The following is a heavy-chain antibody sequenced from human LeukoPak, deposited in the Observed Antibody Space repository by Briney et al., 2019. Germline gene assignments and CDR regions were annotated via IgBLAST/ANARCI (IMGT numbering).Heavy chain of an antibody. CDR3: ARGRGVVVAAATQYWFDP. J-gene: IGHJ5*02. D-gene: IGHD2-15*01. CDR1: GYTFTSYG. CDR2: ISGYNGNT. V-gene: IGHV1-18*01. Sequence: ASVKVSCKASGYTFTSYGISWVRRAPGQGLEWMGWISGYNGNTKYAQKFQGRVTMTTDTSTSTAYMELRSLRSDDTAVYYCARGRGVVVAAATQYWFDPWGQGTLVTVSS.